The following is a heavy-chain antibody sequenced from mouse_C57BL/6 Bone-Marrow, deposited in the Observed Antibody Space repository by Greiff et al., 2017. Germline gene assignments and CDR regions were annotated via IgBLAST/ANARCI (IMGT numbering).Heavy chain of an antibody. Sequence: VKLMESGAELARPGASVKLSCKASGYTFTSYGISWVKQRTGQGLEWIGEIYPRSGNTYYNEKFKGKATLTADKSSSTAYMELHSLTSEDSAVYFCAREATVVAKWYFDVWGTGTTVTVSS. CDR1: GYTFTSYG. V-gene: IGHV1-81*01. CDR3: AREATVVAKWYFDV. J-gene: IGHJ1*03. CDR2: IYPRSGNT. D-gene: IGHD1-1*01.